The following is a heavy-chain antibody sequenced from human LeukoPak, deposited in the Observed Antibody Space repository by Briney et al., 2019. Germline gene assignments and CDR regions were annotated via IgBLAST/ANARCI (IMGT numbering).Heavy chain of an antibody. CDR1: GGFFSGYY. D-gene: IGHD3-22*01. CDR3: ARGLKYYTTSGRLGY. J-gene: IGHJ4*02. V-gene: IGHV4-34*01. Sequence: PSETLSLTCDVYGGFFSGYYWNWIGQPPGKGLEWIGGVDRTESANYNPSLKSRVAISVDMSKNQFSLKLSSVTAADTGVYYCARGLKYYTTSGRLGYWGQGTLVTVSS. CDR2: VDRTESA.